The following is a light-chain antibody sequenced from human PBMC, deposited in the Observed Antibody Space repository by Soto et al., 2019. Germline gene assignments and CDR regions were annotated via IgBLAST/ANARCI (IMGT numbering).Light chain of an antibody. V-gene: IGKV3-15*01. CDR3: QQYNYWWT. Sequence: EMVMTQSPDTLSVCPGERVTLSCRASQSIRNDLACYQQKPGQAPRLLIYGASTRATGVPARFSGSGSGTEFTLTIRSLQSEDSAVYYCQQYNYWWTFGQGTKVDIK. CDR2: GAS. CDR1: QSIRND. J-gene: IGKJ1*01.